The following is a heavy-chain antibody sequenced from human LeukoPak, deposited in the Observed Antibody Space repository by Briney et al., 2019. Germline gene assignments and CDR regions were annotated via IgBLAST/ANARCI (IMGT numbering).Heavy chain of an antibody. J-gene: IGHJ6*03. Sequence: PGGSLRLSCAASGFTFSSYEMNWVRQAPGKGLEWVSYISSSGSTIYYADSVKGRFTISRDNAKNSLYLQMNSLKTEDTAVYYCTRRKYDYVWGSFDYYYYMDVWGKGTTVTVSS. CDR3: TRRKYDYVWGSFDYYYYMDV. V-gene: IGHV3-48*03. D-gene: IGHD3-16*01. CDR1: GFTFSSYE. CDR2: ISSSGSTI.